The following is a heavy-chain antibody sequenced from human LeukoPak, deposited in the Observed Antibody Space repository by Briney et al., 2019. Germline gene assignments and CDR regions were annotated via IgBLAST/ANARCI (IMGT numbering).Heavy chain of an antibody. Sequence: ASVKVSCKASGYTFTGYYLFWVRQAPGQGLEWMGWINPNTGDTRYGQKFQGRVTLTRDTSIRTTYMELSSLRSDDTAVYYCARDETFCTGDNHYPDLGYWGQGTLVTVSS. V-gene: IGHV1-2*02. D-gene: IGHD2-8*02. CDR1: GYTFTGYY. CDR2: INPNTGDT. J-gene: IGHJ4*02. CDR3: ARDETFCTGDNHYPDLGY.